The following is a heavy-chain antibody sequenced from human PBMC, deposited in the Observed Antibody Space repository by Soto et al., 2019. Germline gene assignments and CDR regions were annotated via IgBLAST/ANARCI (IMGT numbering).Heavy chain of an antibody. CDR2: IYYSGST. D-gene: IGHD3-22*01. V-gene: IGHV4-30-4*01. CDR3: ARYYYDSSGYYFNWFDP. CDR1: GGSISSGDYY. Sequence: ASETLSLTCTVSGGSISSGDYYWSWIRQPPGKGLEWIGYIYYSGSTYYNPSLKSRVTISVDTSKNQFSLKLSSVTAADTAVYYCARYYYDSSGYYFNWFDPWGQGTLVTVS. J-gene: IGHJ5*02.